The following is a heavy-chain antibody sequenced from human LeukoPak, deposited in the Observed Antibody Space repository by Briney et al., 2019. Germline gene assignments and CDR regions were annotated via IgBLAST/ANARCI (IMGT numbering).Heavy chain of an antibody. V-gene: IGHV1-69*05. CDR3: ASWSMVRGVIRWFDP. D-gene: IGHD3-10*01. J-gene: IGHJ5*02. CDR1: GGTFSSYA. CDR2: IIPIFGTA. Sequence: SVKVSCKASGGTFSSYAISWVRQAPGQGLEWMGRIIPIFGTANYAQKFQGRVTITTDESTSTAYMELSSLRSEDTAVYYCASWSMVRGVIRWFDPWGQGTLVTVSS.